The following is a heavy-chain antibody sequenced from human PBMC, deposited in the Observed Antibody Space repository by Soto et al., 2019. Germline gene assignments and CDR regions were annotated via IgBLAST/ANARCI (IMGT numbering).Heavy chain of an antibody. CDR2: IYYSGST. CDR3: ARGLADDHVWGSYRFGDAFDI. Sequence: QVQLQESGPGLVKPSQTLSLTCTVSGGSISSGGYYWSWIRQHPGKGLEWIGYIYYSGSTYYNPSLKSRVTISVDTSKNQFSLKLSSVTAADTAVYYCARGLADDHVWGSYRFGDAFDIWGQGTMVTVSS. D-gene: IGHD3-16*02. V-gene: IGHV4-31*03. J-gene: IGHJ3*02. CDR1: GGSISSGGYY.